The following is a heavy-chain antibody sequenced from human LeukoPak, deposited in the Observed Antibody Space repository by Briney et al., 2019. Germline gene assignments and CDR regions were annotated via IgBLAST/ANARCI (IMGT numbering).Heavy chain of an antibody. D-gene: IGHD6-25*01. Sequence: PGGSLRLSCAASGFTFNNYAMSWVRQAPGKGLEWVSGISGSGGSTYYADSVKGRFTISRDNSKNTLYLQMHSLRAEDTAVYYCAKDHPGYSSGWQSFDYWGQGTLVTVSS. CDR1: GFTFNNYA. V-gene: IGHV3-23*01. CDR3: AKDHPGYSSGWQSFDY. J-gene: IGHJ4*02. CDR2: ISGSGGST.